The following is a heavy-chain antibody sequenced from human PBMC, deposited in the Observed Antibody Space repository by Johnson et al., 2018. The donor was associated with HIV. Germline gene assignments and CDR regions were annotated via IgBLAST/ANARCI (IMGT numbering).Heavy chain of an antibody. CDR1: GFTFDDYA. CDR3: AKEPRPAFDI. J-gene: IGHJ3*02. CDR2: INWNGGST. V-gene: IGHV3-9*01. Sequence: EVQLVESGGGLVQPGRSLRLSCAASGFTFDDYAMHWVRQAPGKGLEWVSGINWNGGSTGYADSVKGRFTISRDNAKNSLYLQMNSLRAEDTAVYYCAKEPRPAFDIWGQGTMVTVSS.